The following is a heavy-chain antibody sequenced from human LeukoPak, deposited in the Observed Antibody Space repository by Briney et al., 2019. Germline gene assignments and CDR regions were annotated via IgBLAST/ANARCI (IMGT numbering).Heavy chain of an antibody. CDR3: VIGERWQPDY. V-gene: IGHV4-59*01. Sequence: RSSETLSLTCTVSGASISSFYCNWVRQPPGKGLEWIGYSHYSQSTKYNPSLKSRVTISGDTSKNQFSLKLSSVTAADTAVYYCVIGERWQPDYWGQGALVTVSS. CDR1: GASISSFY. D-gene: IGHD5-24*01. J-gene: IGHJ4*02. CDR2: SHYSQST.